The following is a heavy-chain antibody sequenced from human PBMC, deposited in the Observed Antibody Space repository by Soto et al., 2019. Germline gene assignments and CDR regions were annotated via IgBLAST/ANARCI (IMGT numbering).Heavy chain of an antibody. CDR2: INHSGSA. V-gene: IGHV4-34*01. J-gene: IGHJ4*02. CDR1: GGSFSGYI. CDR3: ARGLISGCHSSGGWYYFDS. Sequence: QVQLQQSGAGLLKPSETLSLTCDVYGGSFSGYIWTWIRQTPGKGLQWIGQINHSGSANYNPSLKNRVTIAVRPSTCPFAPKLSSVTAADTAVYYCARGLISGCHSSGGWYYFDSWVQGAQVTVSS. D-gene: IGHD1-26*01.